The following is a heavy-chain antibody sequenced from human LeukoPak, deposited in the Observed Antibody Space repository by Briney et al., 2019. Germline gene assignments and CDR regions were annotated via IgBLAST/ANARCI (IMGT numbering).Heavy chain of an antibody. J-gene: IGHJ3*02. Sequence: ASVKVSCKASGYTFTSYAMHWVRQAPGQRLEWMGWINAGNGNTKYSQKFQGRVTITRDTSASTAYMELSSLRSEDTAVYYCARDGGIWFGENGAFDIWGQGTMVTVSS. D-gene: IGHD3-10*01. CDR1: GYTFTSYA. CDR3: ARDGGIWFGENGAFDI. V-gene: IGHV1-3*01. CDR2: INAGNGNT.